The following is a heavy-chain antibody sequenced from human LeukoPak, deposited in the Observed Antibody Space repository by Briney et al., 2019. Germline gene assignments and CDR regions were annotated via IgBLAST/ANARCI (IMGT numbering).Heavy chain of an antibody. Sequence: ASVKVSCKASGYTFTSYIISWVRQAPGQGLEWMGWINAYNGNTDYAQRVQGRVTMTTDTSTSTAYMELRSLRSDNTAVYYCARDRHIAAAVYYYYMDVWGKGTPVTVSS. D-gene: IGHD6-13*01. CDR1: GYTFTSYI. CDR2: INAYNGNT. V-gene: IGHV1-18*01. CDR3: ARDRHIAAAVYYYYMDV. J-gene: IGHJ6*03.